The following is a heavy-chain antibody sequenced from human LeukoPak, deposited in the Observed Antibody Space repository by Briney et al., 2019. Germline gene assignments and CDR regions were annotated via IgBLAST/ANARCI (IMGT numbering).Heavy chain of an antibody. CDR3: AKELVGDNYFDY. D-gene: IGHD2-2*01. J-gene: IGHJ4*02. CDR1: GFTFSSYW. Sequence: GGSLRLSCAASGFTFSSYWMHWVRQAPGKGLVWVSRINSDGSSTSYADSVKGRFTISRDNAKNTLYLQMNSLRAEDTAVYYCAKELVGDNYFDYWGQGTLVTVSS. V-gene: IGHV3-74*01. CDR2: INSDGSST.